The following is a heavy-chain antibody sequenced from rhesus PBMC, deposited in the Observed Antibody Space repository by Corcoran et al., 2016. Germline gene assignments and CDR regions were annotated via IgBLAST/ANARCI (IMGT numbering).Heavy chain of an antibody. CDR1: GFSLTTSGMG. CDR2: IYWDDDK. V-gene: IGHV2-174*01. J-gene: IGHJ4*01. D-gene: IGHD7-45*01. Sequence: QVTLKESGPALVKPTQTLTLTCHFSGFSLTTSGMGVGWVRAPPGKALEWLAFIYWDDDKRYSTSLKTRVTISKDTSKNQVVLTMTNMDPVDTATYYCTRRPTWGFEFDFWGQGVLVTVSS. CDR3: TRRPTWGFEFDF.